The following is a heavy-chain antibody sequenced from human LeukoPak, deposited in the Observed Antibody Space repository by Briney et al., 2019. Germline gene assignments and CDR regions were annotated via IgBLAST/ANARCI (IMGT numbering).Heavy chain of an antibody. CDR2: IYYSGST. Sequence: SETLSLTCTVSGGSISSSYWSWIRQPPGKGLEWIGYIYYSGSTSYNPSLKSRVTISVDTSKNQFSLKLSSVTAADTAVYFCARSTILSDSYGYSCWGQGILVTVSS. D-gene: IGHD5-18*01. CDR3: ARSTILSDSYGYSC. J-gene: IGHJ4*02. CDR1: GGSISSSY. V-gene: IGHV4-59*01.